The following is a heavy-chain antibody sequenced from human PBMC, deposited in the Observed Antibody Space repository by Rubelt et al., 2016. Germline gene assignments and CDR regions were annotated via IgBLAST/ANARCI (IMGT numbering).Heavy chain of an antibody. CDR2: IIPIFGTA. V-gene: IGHV1-69*01. CDR1: GGTFSSYA. J-gene: IGHJ4*02. Sequence: QVQLVQSGAEVKKPGPSVKVSCKASGGTFSSYAISWVRQAPGQGLEWMGGIIPIFGTANFAQKFQGRVTITAEESTSTAYMELSSMRSEDTAVYYCVGRTVPAAIADYWGQGTLVTVSS. D-gene: IGHD2-2*01. CDR3: VGRTVPAAIADY.